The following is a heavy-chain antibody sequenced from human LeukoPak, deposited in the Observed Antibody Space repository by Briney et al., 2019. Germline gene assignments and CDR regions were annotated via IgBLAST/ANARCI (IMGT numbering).Heavy chain of an antibody. CDR2: INPSGGNT. J-gene: IGHJ4*02. CDR1: GYTFTSYY. D-gene: IGHD2-15*01. V-gene: IGHV1-46*01. CDR3: ARDVSDCSGGICYSYFDY. Sequence: GASVKVSCEASGYTFTSYYMHWVRQAPGRGLEWMGIINPSGGNTSYAQKFQGRVTMTRDTSTSTVYMELSSLRSEDTAVYYCARDVSDCSGGICYSYFDYWGQGALVTVSS.